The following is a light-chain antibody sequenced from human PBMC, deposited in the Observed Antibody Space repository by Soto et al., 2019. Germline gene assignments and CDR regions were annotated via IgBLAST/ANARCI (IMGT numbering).Light chain of an antibody. Sequence: QSALTQPPSASGSPGQSVTISCTGTSSDVGGYDYVSWYQQHPGKAPKLMIYEVNERPSGVPDRFSGSKSGNTASLTVSGLQAEDEADYYCSSYGGSNNVVFGGGTKLTVV. CDR2: EVN. CDR3: SSYGGSNNVV. V-gene: IGLV2-8*01. CDR1: SSDVGGYDY. J-gene: IGLJ2*01.